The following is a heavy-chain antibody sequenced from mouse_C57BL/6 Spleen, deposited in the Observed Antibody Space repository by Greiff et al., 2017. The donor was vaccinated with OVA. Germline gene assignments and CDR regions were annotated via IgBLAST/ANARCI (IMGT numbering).Heavy chain of an antibody. Sequence: QVQLQQPGAELVMPGASVKLSCKASGYTFTSYWMHWVKQRPGQGLEWIGEIDPSDSYTNYNQKFKGKSTLTVDKSSSTAYMQLSSLTSEDSAVYYCAREADVASDYFDFWGTGTTVTVSS. J-gene: IGHJ1*03. CDR3: AREADVASDYFDF. D-gene: IGHD6-1*01. CDR2: IDPSDSYT. CDR1: GYTFTSYW. V-gene: IGHV1-69*01.